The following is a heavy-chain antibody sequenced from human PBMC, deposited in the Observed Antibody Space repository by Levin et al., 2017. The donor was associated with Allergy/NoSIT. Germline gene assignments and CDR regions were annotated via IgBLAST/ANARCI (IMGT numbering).Heavy chain of an antibody. CDR3: ARESRVVGSAFDI. V-gene: IGHV3-53*01. CDR1: GFTVSSNY. CDR2: IYSGGST. J-gene: IGHJ3*02. D-gene: IGHD1-26*01. Sequence: GGSLRLSCAASGFTVSSNYMSWVRQAPGKGLEWVSVIYSGGSTYYADSVKGRFTISRDNSKNTLYLQMNSLRAEDTAVYYCARESRVVGSAFDIWGQGTMVTVSS.